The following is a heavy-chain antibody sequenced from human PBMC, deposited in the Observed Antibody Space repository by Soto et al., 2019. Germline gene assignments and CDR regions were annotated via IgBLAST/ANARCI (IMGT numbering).Heavy chain of an antibody. V-gene: IGHV3-30*18. CDR3: ANGRYDSSSPEFDF. Sequence: QVQLVESGGGVVQPGRSLRLSCAASGFTFSSYGMHWVRQAPGKGLEWVAGISYDGSNKYYADSIKGRFTISRDNSKNTVYLQMNSLRAEDTAVYYCANGRYDSSSPEFDFWGQGTLVTVSS. D-gene: IGHD6-6*01. J-gene: IGHJ4*02. CDR1: GFTFSSYG. CDR2: ISYDGSNK.